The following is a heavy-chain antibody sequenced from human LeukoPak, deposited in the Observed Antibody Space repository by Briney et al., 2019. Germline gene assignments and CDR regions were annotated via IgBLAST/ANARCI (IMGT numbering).Heavy chain of an antibody. CDR3: ARDSVVVGQNFDY. D-gene: IGHD2-2*01. J-gene: IGHJ4*02. V-gene: IGHV4-39*07. CDR2: IYFNGNT. Sequence: SETLSLTCTVSGGSIGSSGYYWVWIRQPPGKGLEWVANIYFNGNTYYNPSLKSRVTISLDTSKNHFSLRLTSVTAADTAVYYCARDSVVVGQNFDYWGQGTLVTVSS. CDR1: GGSIGSSGYY.